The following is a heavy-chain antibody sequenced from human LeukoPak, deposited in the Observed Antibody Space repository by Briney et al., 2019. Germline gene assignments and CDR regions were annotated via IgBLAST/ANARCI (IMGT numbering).Heavy chain of an antibody. CDR2: IIPIFGTA. V-gene: IGHV1-69*13. Sequence: GASVKVSCKASGGTFSSYAISWVRQAPGQGLEWMGGIIPIFGTANYAQKFQGRVTITADESTSTAYMELSSLRSEDTAVYYCARLEHGDDTVTYNWFDPWGQGTLVTVSS. CDR1: GGTFSSYA. D-gene: IGHD4-17*01. J-gene: IGHJ5*02. CDR3: ARLEHGDDTVTYNWFDP.